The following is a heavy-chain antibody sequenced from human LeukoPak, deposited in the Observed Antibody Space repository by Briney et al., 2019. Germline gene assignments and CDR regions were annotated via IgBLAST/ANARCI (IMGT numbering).Heavy chain of an antibody. V-gene: IGHV3-7*01. CDR3: SRGAGRSGGDFSSGDS. Sequence: GGSLRLSCVASGITFSSYWMSWARQAPGKGPEWVAYINRDGSERNYVDSVKGRFTISRDNTKNSLYLQMNSLRAEDTAVYYCSRGAGRSGGDFSSGDSWDQGTLVTVSS. CDR2: INRDGSER. CDR1: GITFSSYW. J-gene: IGHJ4*02. D-gene: IGHD2-21*02.